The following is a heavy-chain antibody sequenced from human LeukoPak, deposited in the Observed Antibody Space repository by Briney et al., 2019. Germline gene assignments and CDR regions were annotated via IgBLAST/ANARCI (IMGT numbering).Heavy chain of an antibody. J-gene: IGHJ5*02. CDR3: AREPDA. CDR1: GDSISGSNYH. V-gene: IGHV4-39*07. CDR2: VHHTGRA. Sequence: SETLSLTCTVSGDSISGSNYHWGWIRQPPGKGLEWLGTVHHTGRAFYNPSLRGRTTVSVDTSKNQSSLKLTSVTAADTAVYYCAREPDAWGQGTPVTVSS.